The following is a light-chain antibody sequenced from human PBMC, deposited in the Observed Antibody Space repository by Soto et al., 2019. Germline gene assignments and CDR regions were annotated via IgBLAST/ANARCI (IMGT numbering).Light chain of an antibody. V-gene: IGKV3-20*01. CDR3: HQYNSWPRGT. J-gene: IGKJ3*01. CDR1: QSVSGNY. Sequence: EIVLTQSPGTLSLSPGERATLSCRASQSVSGNYLAWYQQKPGQAPSLLIHGASSRVTGIPERFSGSGSGTDFTLTISSLQSEDSAVYYCHQYNSWPRGTFGPGTKVDIK. CDR2: GAS.